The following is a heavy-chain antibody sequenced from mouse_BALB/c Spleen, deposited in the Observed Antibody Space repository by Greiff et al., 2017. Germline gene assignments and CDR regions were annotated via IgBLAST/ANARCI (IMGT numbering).Heavy chain of an antibody. CDR3: ARKVWLPGYWYFDV. V-gene: IGHV5-9-4*01. J-gene: IGHJ1*01. CDR1: GFTFSSYA. CDR2: ISSGGSYT. Sequence: EVKLVESGGGLVKPGGSLKLSCAASGFTFSSYAMSWVRQSPEKRLEWVAEISSGGSYTYYPDTVTGRFTISRDNAKNTLYLEMSSLRSEDTAMYYCARKVWLPGYWYFDVWGAGTTVTVSS. D-gene: IGHD2-2*01.